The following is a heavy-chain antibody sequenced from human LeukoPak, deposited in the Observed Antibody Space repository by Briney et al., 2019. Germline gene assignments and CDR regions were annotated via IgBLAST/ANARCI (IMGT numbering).Heavy chain of an antibody. CDR2: ISGTGSYI. J-gene: IGHJ4*02. D-gene: IGHD1-20*01. Sequence: KPGGSLRLSCAASGFSFSTYSMTWVRQAPGKGLEWVSSISGTGSYIYYADSVKGRFTISRDNAKNSLNLQMNSLRVEDTALYYCARAYNWNEDFDFWGQGTLVTVSS. CDR3: ARAYNWNEDFDF. V-gene: IGHV3-21*01. CDR1: GFSFSTYS.